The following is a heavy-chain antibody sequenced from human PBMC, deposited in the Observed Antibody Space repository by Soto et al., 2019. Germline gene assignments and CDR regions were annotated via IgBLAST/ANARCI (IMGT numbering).Heavy chain of an antibody. V-gene: IGHV4-59*01. J-gene: IGHJ3*02. CDR2: IYFSGIT. CDR3: ARGNYDYFGGNYRYVGGAFDI. D-gene: IGHD3-16*02. CDR1: GVSINNNY. Sequence: QVQLQQSGPGLVRPSETLSLSCTVSGVSINNNYWSWVRQPPGKGLEWIGYIYFSGITNYNPSIKSRVAISVDTSKDQVSRKLTSVTAADTAIYYCARGNYDYFGGNYRYVGGAFDIWGPGTVVTVSS.